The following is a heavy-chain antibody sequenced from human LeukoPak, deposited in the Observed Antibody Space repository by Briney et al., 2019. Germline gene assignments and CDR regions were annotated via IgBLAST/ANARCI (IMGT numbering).Heavy chain of an antibody. CDR3: ARAHRGSPFDS. V-gene: IGHV4-59*08. CDR1: GGSISSYY. D-gene: IGHD5-24*01. CDR2: IYYSGST. Sequence: NPSETLSLTCTVSGGSISSYYWSWIRQPPGKGLEWIGYIYYSGSTNYNPSLKSRVTISVDTSKNQFSLNLSSVTAADTAVYYCARAHRGSPFDSWGQGTLVTVSS. J-gene: IGHJ4*02.